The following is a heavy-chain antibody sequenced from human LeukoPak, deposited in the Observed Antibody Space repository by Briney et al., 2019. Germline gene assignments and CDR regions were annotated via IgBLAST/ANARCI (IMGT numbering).Heavy chain of an antibody. Sequence: ASVKVSCKASGGTFSSYAISWVRQAPGQGLEWMGGIIPIFGTANYAQKFQGRVTITADESTSTAYMELSSLRSEDTAVYYCARRRLGYCSGGSCYLLDYYYYGMDVWGQGTTVTVSS. J-gene: IGHJ6*02. D-gene: IGHD2-15*01. CDR2: IIPIFGTA. CDR3: ARRRLGYCSGGSCYLLDYYYYGMDV. CDR1: GGTFSSYA. V-gene: IGHV1-69*01.